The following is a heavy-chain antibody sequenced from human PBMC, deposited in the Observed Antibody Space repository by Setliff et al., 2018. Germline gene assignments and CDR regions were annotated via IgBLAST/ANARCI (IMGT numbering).Heavy chain of an antibody. CDR3: AKQGPSSGWYDS. Sequence: SVKVSCKASGGTFSSYAISWVRQAPGQGLEWMGGIIPILGIANYAQKFQGRVTITTDESTSTAYMELSSLRAEDTAVYYCAKQGPSSGWYDSWGQGTLVTVSS. CDR1: GGTFSSYA. V-gene: IGHV1-69*10. CDR2: IIPILGIA. J-gene: IGHJ5*01. D-gene: IGHD6-19*01.